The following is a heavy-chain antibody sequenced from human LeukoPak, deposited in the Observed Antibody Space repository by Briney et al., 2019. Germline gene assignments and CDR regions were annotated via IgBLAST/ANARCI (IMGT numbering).Heavy chain of an antibody. J-gene: IGHJ4*02. CDR3: APTRGYDFWSD. CDR1: GFTFSSYA. Sequence: PGGSLRLSCAASGFTFSSYAMSWVRQAPGKGLEWVSAISGSGGSTYYADSVKGRFTISRDNSKNTLYLQMNSLSAEDTAVYYCAPTRGYDFWSDWGQGTLVTVSS. D-gene: IGHD3-3*01. V-gene: IGHV3-23*01. CDR2: ISGSGGST.